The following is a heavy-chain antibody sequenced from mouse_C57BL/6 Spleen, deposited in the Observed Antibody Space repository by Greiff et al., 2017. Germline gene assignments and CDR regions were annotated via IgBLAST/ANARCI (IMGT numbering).Heavy chain of an antibody. Sequence: EVQGVESGGGLVKPGGSLKLSCAASGFTFSSYAMSWVRQTPGKRLEWVATISDGGSYTYYPDNVKGRFTISRDNANNNPYLQLSQLKSEDTAMYYCAGNYGSSAMDYWGQGTSVTVSS. D-gene: IGHD1-1*01. CDR2: ISDGGSYT. J-gene: IGHJ4*01. CDR1: GFTFSSYA. CDR3: AGNYGSSAMDY. V-gene: IGHV5-4*01.